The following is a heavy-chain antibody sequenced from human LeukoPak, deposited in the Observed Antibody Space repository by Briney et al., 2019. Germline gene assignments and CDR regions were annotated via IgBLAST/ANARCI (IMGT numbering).Heavy chain of an antibody. D-gene: IGHD5-24*01. Sequence: GGSLRLSCAASGFTFSNYAVSWVRQAPGKGLEWASAFSGSGVSTYYADSVKGRFTISRDNSKNTLYLQMNSLRAEDTAVYYCAKAGSMATPTPYYFDYWGQGTLVTVSS. CDR2: FSGSGVST. J-gene: IGHJ4*02. CDR3: AKAGSMATPTPYYFDY. V-gene: IGHV3-23*01. CDR1: GFTFSNYA.